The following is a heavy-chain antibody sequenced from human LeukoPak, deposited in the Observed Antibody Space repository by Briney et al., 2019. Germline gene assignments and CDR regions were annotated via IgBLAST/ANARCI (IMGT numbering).Heavy chain of an antibody. CDR1: GGSISIYY. J-gene: IGHJ3*02. Sequence: SETLSPTCTVSGGSISIYYWNWIRQPPGKGLEWIGYIYYTGSTNYNPSLESRVTISVDTSKNHFSLKLSSVTAADTAVYYCARGKVGFDSFDIWGQGTMVTVSS. CDR3: ARGKVGFDSFDI. D-gene: IGHD1-26*01. V-gene: IGHV4-59*01. CDR2: IYYTGST.